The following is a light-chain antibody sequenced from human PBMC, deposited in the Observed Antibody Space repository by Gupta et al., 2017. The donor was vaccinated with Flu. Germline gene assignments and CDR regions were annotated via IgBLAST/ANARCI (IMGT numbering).Light chain of an antibody. Sequence: KVTISCSGSSSNIGNNYVSWYQHLPGTAPKLLMYENNRRPSGIPDRFSGSKSGTSATLGITGLQTGDEADFYCGTWDSSLSVWVFGGGTKLTVL. CDR1: SSNIGNNY. CDR3: GTWDSSLSVWV. V-gene: IGLV1-51*02. J-gene: IGLJ3*02. CDR2: ENN.